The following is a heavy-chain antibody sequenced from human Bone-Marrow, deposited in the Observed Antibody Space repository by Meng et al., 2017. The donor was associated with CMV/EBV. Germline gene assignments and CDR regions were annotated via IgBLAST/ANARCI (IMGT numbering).Heavy chain of an antibody. Sequence: SVKVSCKASGCTFSSYAISWVRQAPGQGLEWMGGIIPIFGTANYAQKFQGRVTITTDESTSTAYMELSSLRSEDTAVYYCASPSGAAADPYYYYYYGMDVWGQGTTVTVSS. D-gene: IGHD6-13*01. V-gene: IGHV1-69*05. CDR2: IIPIFGTA. J-gene: IGHJ6*02. CDR3: ASPSGAAADPYYYYYYGMDV. CDR1: GCTFSSYA.